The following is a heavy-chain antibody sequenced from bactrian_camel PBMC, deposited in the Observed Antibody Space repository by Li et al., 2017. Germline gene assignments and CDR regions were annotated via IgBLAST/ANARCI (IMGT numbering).Heavy chain of an antibody. D-gene: IGHD2*01. V-gene: IGHV3S63*01. CDR3: AAGGGLLHTPISALDFTS. CDR1: GLTFDAYG. J-gene: IGHJ6*01. CDR2: ISWKNGTT. Sequence: HVQLVESGGGLVQAGGSLRLSCTASGLTFDAYGMGWFRQAPGKEREGVSCISWKNGTTYYSDSVKGRFTISQDKEKNTAFLQMDRLDLEDTGMYYCAAGGGLLHTPISALDFTSWGQGTQVTVS.